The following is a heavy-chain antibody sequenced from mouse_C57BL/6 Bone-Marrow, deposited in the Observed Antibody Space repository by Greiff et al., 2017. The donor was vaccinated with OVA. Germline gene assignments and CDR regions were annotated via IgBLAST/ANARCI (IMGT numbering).Heavy chain of an antibody. CDR1: GYTFTNYW. V-gene: IGHV1-63*01. J-gene: IGHJ1*03. CDR2: IYPGGGYT. D-gene: IGHD2-1*01. Sequence: VQLVESGAELVRPGTSVKMSCKASGYTFTNYWIGWAKQRPGHGLEWIGDIYPGGGYTNYNEKFKGKATLTADKSSSTAYMQFSSLTSEDSSIYYCAREGGNHWYFDVWGTGTTVTVSS. CDR3: AREGGNHWYFDV.